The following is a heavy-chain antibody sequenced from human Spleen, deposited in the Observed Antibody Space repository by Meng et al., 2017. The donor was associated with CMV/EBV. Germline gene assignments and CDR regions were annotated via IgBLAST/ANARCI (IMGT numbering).Heavy chain of an antibody. CDR2: IRSSSNYI. D-gene: IGHD2/OR15-2a*01. CDR1: GFTFSSYA. CDR3: ASREDINPFLYYGMDV. Sequence: GESLKISCAASGFTFSSYAMSWVRQAPGKGLEWVSSIRSSSNYIYYADSVKGRFTISRDNAKSSVYLQMNSLRAEDTAVYYCASREDINPFLYYGMDVWGQGTTVTVSS. J-gene: IGHJ6*02. V-gene: IGHV3-21*01.